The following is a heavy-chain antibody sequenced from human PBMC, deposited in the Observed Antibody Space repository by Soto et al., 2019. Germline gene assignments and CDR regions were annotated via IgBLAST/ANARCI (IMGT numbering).Heavy chain of an antibody. Sequence: XGSLILSCAASGFTFNSYAMSWVRQAPGKGLEWVSTISRSGGSTYYADSVKGRFTISRDNSKNTLYLQMNSLRADDTAVYYCAKDLVHGNYFDYWGQGTQVTVSS. V-gene: IGHV3-23*01. J-gene: IGHJ4*02. CDR3: AKDLVHGNYFDY. CDR2: ISRSGGST. D-gene: IGHD3-10*01. CDR1: GFTFNSYA.